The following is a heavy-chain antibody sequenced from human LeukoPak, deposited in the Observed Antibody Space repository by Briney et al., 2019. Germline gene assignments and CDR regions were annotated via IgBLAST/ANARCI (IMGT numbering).Heavy chain of an antibody. CDR3: ARDRDVGSGFFDY. CDR1: GFTFSSFW. J-gene: IGHJ4*02. CDR2: INSVGSST. D-gene: IGHD1-26*01. Sequence: GGSLILSCAASGFTFSSFWLHWVRQAPGKGLVWVSRINSVGSSTSYTDSVKGRFTISRDNSKNTLYLQMTSLRAEDTAVYYCARDRDVGSGFFDYWGQGTLVTVSS. V-gene: IGHV3-74*01.